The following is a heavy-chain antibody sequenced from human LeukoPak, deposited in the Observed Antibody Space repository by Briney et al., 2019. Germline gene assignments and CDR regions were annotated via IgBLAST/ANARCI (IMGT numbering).Heavy chain of an antibody. V-gene: IGHV3-23*01. J-gene: IGHJ4*02. CDR3: ATAYYYATAD. CDR2: IHGGGDVT. D-gene: IGHD3-22*01. CDR1: GFTFTNYA. Sequence: GGSLRLSCAASGFTFTNYAMNWVRQAPEKGLEWVSTIHGGGDVTYYADSVKGRFTMSRDNAKNSLYLQMNSLRAEDTAVYYCATAYYYATADWGQGTLVTVSS.